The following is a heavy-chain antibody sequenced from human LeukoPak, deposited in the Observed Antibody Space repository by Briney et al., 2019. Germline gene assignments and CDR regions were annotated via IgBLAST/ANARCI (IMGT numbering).Heavy chain of an antibody. Sequence: SETLSLTCTVSGDSIRSYYWSWIRQPPGKGLEWIGYIYYSGSTNYNPSLKSRVTISVDTSKNQFSLKLSSVTAADTAVYYCARDRDGYNSPAFDIWGQGTMVTVSS. V-gene: IGHV4-59*01. CDR2: IYYSGST. J-gene: IGHJ3*02. D-gene: IGHD5-24*01. CDR3: ARDRDGYNSPAFDI. CDR1: GDSIRSYY.